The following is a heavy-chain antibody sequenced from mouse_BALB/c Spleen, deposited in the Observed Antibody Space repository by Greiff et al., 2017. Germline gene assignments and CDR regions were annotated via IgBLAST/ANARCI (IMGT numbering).Heavy chain of an antibody. CDR2: IWSDGST. CDR1: GFSLTSYG. J-gene: IGHJ4*01. Sequence: QVQLQQSGPDLVAPSQSLSITCTVSGFSLTSYGVHWVRQPPGKGLEWLVVIWSDGSTTYNSALKSRLSISKDNSKSQVFLKMNSLQTDDTAMYYCARIYYYGSSSHYYAMDYWGQGTSVTVSS. CDR3: ARIYYYGSSSHYYAMDY. V-gene: IGHV2-6-2*01. D-gene: IGHD1-1*01.